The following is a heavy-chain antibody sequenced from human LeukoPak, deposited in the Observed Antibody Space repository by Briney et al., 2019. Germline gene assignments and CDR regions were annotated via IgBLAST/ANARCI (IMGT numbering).Heavy chain of an antibody. CDR3: ARAYVAGSVDY. CDR1: GFTFSSYA. CDR2: ISYDGSNK. D-gene: IGHD6-19*01. J-gene: IGHJ4*02. Sequence: GGSLRLSCAASGFTFSSYAMHWVRQAPGKGLEWVAVISYDGSNKYYADSVKGRFTISRDNAKNSLYLQMNSLRAEDTAVYYCARAYVAGSVDYWGQGTLVTVSS. V-gene: IGHV3-30-3*01.